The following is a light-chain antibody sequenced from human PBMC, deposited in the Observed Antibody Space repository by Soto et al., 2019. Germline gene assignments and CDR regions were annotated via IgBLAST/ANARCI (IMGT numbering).Light chain of an antibody. CDR2: DAS. CDR1: QGISSA. Sequence: AIQLTQSPSSLSASVGDRVTSTCRASQGISSALAWYQQKPGKAPKLLIYDASSLESGVPSRFRGSGSGTDFTLTISSLQPEDFATYYCQQFNSYPPFTFGPGTKVAIK. J-gene: IGKJ3*01. V-gene: IGKV1-13*02. CDR3: QQFNSYPPFT.